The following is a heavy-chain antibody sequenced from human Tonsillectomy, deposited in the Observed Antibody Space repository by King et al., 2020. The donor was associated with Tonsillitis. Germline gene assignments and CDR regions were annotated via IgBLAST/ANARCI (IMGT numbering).Heavy chain of an antibody. CDR1: GGSISSGTYY. V-gene: IGHV4-39*02. Sequence: LQLQESGPGLVKPSETLSLTCSVSGGSISSGTYYWGWIRQPPGKGLEWIGSIYYSGRTYYNPSLKSRVTISVDTSKNHFSLKLSSVTAADTAIYYCARGGYVGVGPADFWGQGALVTVSS. D-gene: IGHD3-3*01. CDR2: IYYSGRT. J-gene: IGHJ4*02. CDR3: ARGGYVGVGPADF.